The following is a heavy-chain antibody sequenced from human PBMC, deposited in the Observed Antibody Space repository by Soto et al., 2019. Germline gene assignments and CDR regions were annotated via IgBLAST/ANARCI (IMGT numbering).Heavy chain of an antibody. V-gene: IGHV3-48*01. CDR2: ISSSSSTI. J-gene: IGHJ5*02. CDR3: ARDGGYDANWFDP. D-gene: IGHD5-12*01. CDR1: GFTFSSYS. Sequence: EVQLVESGGGLVQPGGSLRLSCAASGFTFSSYSMNWVRQAPGKGLEWVSYISSSSSTIYYADSVKGRFTISRDNAKNSLYLQMNSLRAEDTAVYDCARDGGYDANWFDPWGQGTLVTVSS.